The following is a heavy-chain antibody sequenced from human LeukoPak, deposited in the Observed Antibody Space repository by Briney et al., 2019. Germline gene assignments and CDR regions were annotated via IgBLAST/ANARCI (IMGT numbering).Heavy chain of an antibody. CDR2: INSDGSST. J-gene: IGHJ4*02. Sequence: GGSLRLSCAASGFTFSSYWMHWDRQAPGKGLVWVSRINSDGSSTSYADSVKGRFTISRDNAKNTLYLQMNSLRAEDTAVYYCARYRAMAFRYFDYWGQGTLVTVSS. CDR1: GFTFSSYW. D-gene: IGHD2-2*01. V-gene: IGHV3-74*01. CDR3: ARYRAMAFRYFDY.